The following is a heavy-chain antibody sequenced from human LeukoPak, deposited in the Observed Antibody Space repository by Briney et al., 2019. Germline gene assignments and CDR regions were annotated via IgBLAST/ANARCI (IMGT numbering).Heavy chain of an antibody. V-gene: IGHV4-4*07. D-gene: IGHD3-10*01. Sequence: SETLSLTCTVSGGDISNYYWSWIRQSAGKGLEWIGQMYGSGGTNYNPSLKSRVTLSADKSKSQISLTLSSVTAADTGVYYCARNRSNFYGEIPFDIWGQGTMVTVSS. CDR1: GGDISNYY. CDR2: MYGSGGT. CDR3: ARNRSNFYGEIPFDI. J-gene: IGHJ3*02.